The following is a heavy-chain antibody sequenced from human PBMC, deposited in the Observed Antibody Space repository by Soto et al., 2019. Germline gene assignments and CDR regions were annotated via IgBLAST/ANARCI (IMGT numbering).Heavy chain of an antibody. Sequence: EVQLLESGGGLVQPGGSLRLSCAASGFTFSSYVMSWVRQAPGKGLEWVSTISGSGGSTYSADSVKGRFTISRDNSKNTLYLQMNSLRDEDTAVYYCAKDYGGNSPYYFDYWGQGTLVTVSS. D-gene: IGHD4-17*01. V-gene: IGHV3-23*01. J-gene: IGHJ4*02. CDR3: AKDYGGNSPYYFDY. CDR2: ISGSGGST. CDR1: GFTFSSYV.